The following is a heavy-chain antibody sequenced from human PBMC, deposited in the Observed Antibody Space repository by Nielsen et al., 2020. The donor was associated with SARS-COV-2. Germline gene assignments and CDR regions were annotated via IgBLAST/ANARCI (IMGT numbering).Heavy chain of an antibody. Sequence: SETLSLTCIVSGGSISTGSHYWSWIRQPPGKGLDWIGYIFYRGNTNYKPSLKSRVTISVDTSKNQFSLKVNSVTAADTAVYYCVRIDMATISVDYWGQGTLVTVS. V-gene: IGHV4-61*01. D-gene: IGHD5-24*01. CDR2: IFYRGNT. CDR1: GGSISTGSHY. CDR3: VRIDMATISVDY. J-gene: IGHJ4*02.